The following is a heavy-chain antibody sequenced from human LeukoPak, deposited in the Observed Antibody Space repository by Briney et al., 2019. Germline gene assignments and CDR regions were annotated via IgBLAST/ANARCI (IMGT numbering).Heavy chain of an antibody. CDR3: ARGGYYYGSGSYYRRADYYYYMDV. D-gene: IGHD3-10*01. CDR2: ISAYNGNT. V-gene: IGHV1-18*01. Sequence: GASVKVSCKASGYTFTSYDINWVRQAPGQRLEWMGWISAYNGNTNYAQKLQGRVTMTTDTSTSTAYMELRSLRSDDTAVYYCARGGYYYGSGSYYRRADYYYYMDVWGKGTTVTISS. CDR1: GYTFTSYD. J-gene: IGHJ6*03.